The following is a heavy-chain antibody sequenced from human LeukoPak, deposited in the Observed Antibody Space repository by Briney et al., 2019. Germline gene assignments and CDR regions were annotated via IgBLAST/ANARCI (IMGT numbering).Heavy chain of an antibody. CDR1: GFTFSSYD. CDR3: VRGMNSSGWYGEFDY. V-gene: IGHV3-13*01. J-gene: IGHJ4*02. D-gene: IGHD6-19*01. Sequence: GGPLRLSCAASGFTFSSYDMHWVRQATGKGLEWVSAIGTAGDTYYPGSVKGRFTISRENAKNSLYLQMNSLRAGDTAVYYCVRGMNSSGWYGEFDYWGQGTLVTVSS. CDR2: IGTAGDT.